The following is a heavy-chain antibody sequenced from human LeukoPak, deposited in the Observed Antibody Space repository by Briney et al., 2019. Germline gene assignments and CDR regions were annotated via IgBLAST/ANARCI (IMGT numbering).Heavy chain of an antibody. Sequence: GGSLRLSCAASGFTFSNYWMHWVRQVPGKGLVWVSRINVDGSVKSYADSVKGRFTISRDNAKNTVSLQTNSLRAEDTAVYYCVRDLILVDTPGDDFDYWGQGALVTVSS. V-gene: IGHV3-74*01. CDR2: INVDGSVK. J-gene: IGHJ4*02. CDR3: VRDLILVDTPGDDFDY. D-gene: IGHD4-23*01. CDR1: GFTFSNYW.